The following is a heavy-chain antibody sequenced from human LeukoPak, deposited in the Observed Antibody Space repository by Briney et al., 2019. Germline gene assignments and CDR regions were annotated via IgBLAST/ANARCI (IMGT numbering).Heavy chain of an antibody. CDR2: MNPNSGNT. CDR3: AREDDILTGSI. D-gene: IGHD3-9*01. CDR1: GYTFTNYY. V-gene: IGHV1-8*02. Sequence: GASVKVSCKASGYTFTNYYMHWVRQAPGQGLEWMGWMNPNSGNTGYAQKFQGRVTMTRNTSISTAYMELSSLRSEDTAVYYCAREDDILTGSIWGQGTLVTVSS. J-gene: IGHJ4*02.